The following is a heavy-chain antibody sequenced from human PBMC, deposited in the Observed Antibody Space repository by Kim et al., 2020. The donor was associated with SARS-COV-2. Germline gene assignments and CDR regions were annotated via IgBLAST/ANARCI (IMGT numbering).Heavy chain of an antibody. Sequence: YADSVKRRFTISRDKYKNTLYLQMNSLRAEDTAVYYCAKSVTGSWTRFDYWGQGTLVTVSS. D-gene: IGHD6-13*01. J-gene: IGHJ4*02. CDR3: AKSVTGSWTRFDY. V-gene: IGHV3-23*03.